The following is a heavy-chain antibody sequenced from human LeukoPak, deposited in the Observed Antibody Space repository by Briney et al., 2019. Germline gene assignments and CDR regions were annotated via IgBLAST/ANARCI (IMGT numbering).Heavy chain of an antibody. CDR1: GYSISSGYY. V-gene: IGHV4-38-2*02. Sequence: PSETLSLTCTVSGYSISSGYYWGWIRQPPGKGLEWIGSIYHSGSTYYNPSLKSRVTISVDTSKNQFSLKLSSVTAADTAVYYCARSDSSGFPDYWGQGTLVTVSS. D-gene: IGHD3-22*01. CDR2: IYHSGST. J-gene: IGHJ4*02. CDR3: ARSDSSGFPDY.